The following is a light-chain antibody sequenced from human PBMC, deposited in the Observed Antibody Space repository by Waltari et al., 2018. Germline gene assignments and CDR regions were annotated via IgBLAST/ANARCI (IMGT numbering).Light chain of an antibody. V-gene: IGLV3-19*01. CDR2: GKN. Sequence: SSELTQDPAVSVALGQTVRFTSQGDSLIYYYAHWYRQKPAQAPLLYMDGKNNRPPGTPSRFICAYSAGTAALPTTLAQAEYEADVYCDTRNSNGKPSVFGPGKKVTVL. CDR1: SLIYYY. J-gene: IGLJ1*01. CDR3: DTRNSNGKPSV.